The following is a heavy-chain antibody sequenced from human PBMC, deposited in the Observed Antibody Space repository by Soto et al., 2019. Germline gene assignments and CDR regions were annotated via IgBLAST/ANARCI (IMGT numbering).Heavy chain of an antibody. D-gene: IGHD2-8*01. V-gene: IGHV3-48*02. CDR2: ISSYINTV. Sequence: EVQLVESGGGLVQPGGSLRLSCAASGFTFSGYAMNWVRQAPGKGLEWVSYISSYINTVYYADSVQGRFTISRDNAKNSLYLQMNSLRDEDTAVYYCARDGFCTNGDCYPSVHLGAFDMWGQGTMVTVSS. CDR1: GFTFSGYA. J-gene: IGHJ3*02. CDR3: ARDGFCTNGDCYPSVHLGAFDM.